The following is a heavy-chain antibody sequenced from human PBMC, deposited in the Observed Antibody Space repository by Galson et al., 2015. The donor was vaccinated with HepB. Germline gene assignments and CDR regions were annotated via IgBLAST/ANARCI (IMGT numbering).Heavy chain of an antibody. Sequence: SVKVSCAASGYTFTSYGISWVRQAPGQGLEWMGWISAYNGNTNYAQKLQGRVTMTTDTSTSTAYMELRSLRSDDTAVYYCARRLDPAANLNWFDPWGQGTLVTVSS. CDR2: ISAYNGNT. CDR3: ARRLDPAANLNWFDP. J-gene: IGHJ5*02. CDR1: GYTFTSYG. D-gene: IGHD2-2*01. V-gene: IGHV1-18*04.